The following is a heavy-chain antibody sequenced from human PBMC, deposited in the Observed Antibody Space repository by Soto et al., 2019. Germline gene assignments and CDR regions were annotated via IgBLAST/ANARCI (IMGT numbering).Heavy chain of an antibody. CDR3: ARAVYCSSTSCYPDYYYGMDV. J-gene: IGHJ6*02. CDR2: ISSSSSYI. D-gene: IGHD2-2*01. Sequence: GGSLRLSCAASGFTFSSFEMNWFRQAPGKGLEWVSSISSSSSYIYYADSVKGRFTISRDNAKNSLYLQMNSLRAEDTAVYYCARAVYCSSTSCYPDYYYGMDVWGQGTTVTVSS. CDR1: GFTFSSFE. V-gene: IGHV3-21*01.